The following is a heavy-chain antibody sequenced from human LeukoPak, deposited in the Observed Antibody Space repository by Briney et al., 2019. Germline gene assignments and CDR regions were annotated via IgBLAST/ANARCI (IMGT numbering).Heavy chain of an antibody. CDR1: GGSISSYY. V-gene: IGHV4-59*08. D-gene: IGHD6-6*01. Sequence: SETLSLTCTVSGGSISSYYWSWIRQPPGKGLEWIGYIYYSGSTYYNPSLKSRVTISVDTSKNQFSLKLSSVTAADTAVYYCARHLLEYSSPPDYWGQGTLVTVSS. CDR2: IYYSGST. CDR3: ARHLLEYSSPPDY. J-gene: IGHJ4*02.